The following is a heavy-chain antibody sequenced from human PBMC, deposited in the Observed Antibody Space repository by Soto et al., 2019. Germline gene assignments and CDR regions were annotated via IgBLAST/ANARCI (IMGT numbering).Heavy chain of an antibody. Sequence: SETLSLTCTVSGGSISSGGYYWSWIRQHPGKGLEWIGYIYYSGSTNYNPSLKSRVTMSVHTPNNQFSLKLSSVTAADTAVYYCARDSYLAAAGPFDYCGQGTLVTVSS. CDR2: IYYSGST. J-gene: IGHJ4*02. CDR1: GGSISSGGYY. V-gene: IGHV4-31*03. D-gene: IGHD6-13*01. CDR3: ARDSYLAAAGPFDY.